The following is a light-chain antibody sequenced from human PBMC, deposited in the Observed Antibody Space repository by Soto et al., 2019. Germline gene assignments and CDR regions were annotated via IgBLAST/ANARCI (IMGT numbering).Light chain of an antibody. V-gene: IGLV1-44*01. Sequence: QSVLTQPPSVSATPGQGVILSCSGGDSNIGSTAVNWYQQLPGTAPRLLIYSSNQRPSGVPDRISGSKSGTSASLAISGLQSEDEADYYCAARDDDLHVWLFGGGTKLTVL. CDR2: SSN. CDR1: DSNIGSTA. CDR3: AARDDDLHVWL. J-gene: IGLJ3*02.